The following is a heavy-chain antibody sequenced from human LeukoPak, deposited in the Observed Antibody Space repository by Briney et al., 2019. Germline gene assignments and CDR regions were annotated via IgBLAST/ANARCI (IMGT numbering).Heavy chain of an antibody. Sequence: GGSQRLSCAASGFTFSIYWKRWARHAPGEGLEWVANIKQDGSEKFYVDSVKGRFTISRDNAKNSLYLQMNSLRAEDTAVYYCARDVDSYGYVILDYWGQGTLVTVSS. V-gene: IGHV3-7*03. CDR2: IKQDGSEK. D-gene: IGHD5-18*01. J-gene: IGHJ4*02. CDR3: ARDVDSYGYVILDY. CDR1: GFTFSIYW.